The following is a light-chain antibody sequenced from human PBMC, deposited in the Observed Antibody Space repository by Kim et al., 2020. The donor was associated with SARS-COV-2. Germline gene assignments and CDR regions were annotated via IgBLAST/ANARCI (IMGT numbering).Light chain of an antibody. Sequence: VALGQAARITCGGNDIGSKIVLGYQQKRGQAPVLVIYRDSNRPSGIPERFSGSNSGNTATLTISRAQAGDEADYYCQVWDSSTVVFGGGTQLTVL. J-gene: IGLJ2*01. V-gene: IGLV3-9*01. CDR3: QVWDSSTVV. CDR2: RDS. CDR1: DIGSKI.